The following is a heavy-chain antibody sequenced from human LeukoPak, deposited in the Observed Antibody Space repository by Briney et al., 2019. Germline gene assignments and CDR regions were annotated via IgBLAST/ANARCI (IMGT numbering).Heavy chain of an antibody. CDR2: ISGSGGST. CDR1: GFTFSSYA. V-gene: IGHV3-23*01. J-gene: IGHJ1*01. D-gene: IGHD2-2*01. CDR3: AKPAADSEYLQH. Sequence: GGSLRLSCAASGFTFSSYALSWVRQAPGKGLEWVSAISGSGGSTYYADSVKGRFTISRDNSKNTLYLQVNSLRAEDTAVYYCAKPAADSEYLQHWGQGTLVTVSS.